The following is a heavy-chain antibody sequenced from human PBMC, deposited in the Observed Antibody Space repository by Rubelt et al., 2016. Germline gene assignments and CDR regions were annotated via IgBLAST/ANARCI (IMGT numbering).Heavy chain of an antibody. CDR2: INAGNGKT. Sequence: QVQLVQSGAEVKKPGASVKVSCKASGYTFTSYAMHWVRQAPGQRLEWMGWINAGNGKTKYSRKFQGRVTITRDTSASKVDMELSSLRSEDTAVYYCARRQQLGPFDYWGQGTLVTVSS. J-gene: IGHJ4*02. CDR3: ARRQQLGPFDY. V-gene: IGHV1-3*01. CDR1: GYTFTSYA. D-gene: IGHD6-13*01.